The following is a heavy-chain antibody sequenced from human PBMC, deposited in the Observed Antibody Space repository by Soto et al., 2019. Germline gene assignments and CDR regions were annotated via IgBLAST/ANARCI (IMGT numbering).Heavy chain of an antibody. CDR3: ADGGRYPYY. D-gene: IGHD1-26*01. Sequence: EVQLLESGGDLVQPGGSLRLSCAASGFSFSSYAMGWVRQAPGKGLDWVSSISAGGDGTYYADSVKGRFTISRDNSKNTVYLQMTSLRADDTAVYYCADGGRYPYYWGPRTLVTVSS. J-gene: IGHJ4*02. CDR1: GFSFSSYA. V-gene: IGHV3-23*01. CDR2: ISAGGDGT.